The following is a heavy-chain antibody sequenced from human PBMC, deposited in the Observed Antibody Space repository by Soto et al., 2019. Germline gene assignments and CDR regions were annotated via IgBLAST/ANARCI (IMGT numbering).Heavy chain of an antibody. J-gene: IGHJ5*02. V-gene: IGHV1-18*04. CDR1: GYTFVSYG. Sequence: QIQLVQSAAEVKKPGASVKVSCKTSGYTFVSYGISWVRQAPGQGLEWMGWISPYNGNTNFAQRFRGRVTLTTDTSTDIVYMDLGSLKSDDTAVYYCARDQNIFASSCYYDHWGQGTLMTVSS. CDR2: ISPYNGNT. CDR3: ARDQNIFASSCYYDH. D-gene: IGHD3-22*01.